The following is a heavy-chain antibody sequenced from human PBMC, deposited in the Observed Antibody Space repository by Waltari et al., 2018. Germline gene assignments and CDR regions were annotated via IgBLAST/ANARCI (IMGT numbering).Heavy chain of an antibody. V-gene: IGHV4-59*11. CDR2: IYYSGST. Sequence: QVQLQESGPGLVKPSETLSLTCTVSGGSISSHYWSWIRQPPGKGLEWIGYIYYSGSTNYNPSLKSRVTISVDTSKNQFSLKLSSVTAADTAVYYCARDTVVYARYYYYGMDVWGQGTTVTVSS. J-gene: IGHJ6*02. D-gene: IGHD2-8*02. CDR1: GGSISSHY. CDR3: ARDTVVYARYYYYGMDV.